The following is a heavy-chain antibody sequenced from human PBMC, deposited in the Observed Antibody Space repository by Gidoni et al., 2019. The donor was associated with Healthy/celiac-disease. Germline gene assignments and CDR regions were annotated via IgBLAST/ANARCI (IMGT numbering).Heavy chain of an antibody. V-gene: IGHV3-9*01. J-gene: IGHJ3*02. CDR1: GFTFDDYA. CDR3: AKDSQRYYDDSSGYLLAAFDI. D-gene: IGHD3-22*01. CDR2: ISWNSGSI. Sequence: EVQLVESGGGLVQPGRSLRLSCAASGFTFDDYALHWVRQAPGKGLEWVSGISWNSGSIGYADSVKGRFTISRDNAKNSLYLHMNSLRAEDTALYYCAKDSQRYYDDSSGYLLAAFDIWGQGTMVTVSS.